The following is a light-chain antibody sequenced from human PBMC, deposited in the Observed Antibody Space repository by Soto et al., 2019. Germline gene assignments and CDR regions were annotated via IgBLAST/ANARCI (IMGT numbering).Light chain of an antibody. CDR3: QSYDSSLSAYV. Sequence: QSVLTQPPSVSGAPGQRVTISCTASSSNIGAGYDLHWYQQLPGTAPKLLISGTSNRPSGVPDRFSGSMSGTSASLAITGLQAEDEADYYCQSYDSSLSAYVFGTGTKVTV. V-gene: IGLV1-40*01. CDR1: SSNIGAGYD. CDR2: GTS. J-gene: IGLJ1*01.